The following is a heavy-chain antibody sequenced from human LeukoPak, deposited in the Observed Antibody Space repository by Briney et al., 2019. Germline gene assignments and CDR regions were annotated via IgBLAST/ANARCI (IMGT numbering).Heavy chain of an antibody. CDR3: AKDFPMEAAPLGAIDY. Sequence: GGSLRLSCAASGFTFSSYGMHWVRQAPGKGLEWVAVIPYEGSNKYYADSVKGRFTISRDNSKNTLYLQMNSLRAEDTAVYYCAKDFPMEAAPLGAIDYWGQGTLVTVSS. CDR2: IPYEGSNK. CDR1: GFTFSSYG. J-gene: IGHJ4*02. V-gene: IGHV3-30*18. D-gene: IGHD3-16*01.